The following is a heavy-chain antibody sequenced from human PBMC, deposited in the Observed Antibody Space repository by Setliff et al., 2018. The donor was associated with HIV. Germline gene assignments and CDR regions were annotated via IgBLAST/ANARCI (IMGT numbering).Heavy chain of an antibody. J-gene: IGHJ4*02. CDR1: GFIFSSYA. CDR2: MSYDGNNK. D-gene: IGHD3-10*01. V-gene: IGHV3-30*07. CDR3: ARLLRGGGDYFDY. Sequence: PGGSLRLSCAASGFIFSSYAMHWVRQAPGKGLEWVAVMSYDGNNKYYADSVKGRFTISRDNAKNSLFLQMNSLRAEDTAIYYCARLLRGGGDYFDYWGQGTLVTVSS.